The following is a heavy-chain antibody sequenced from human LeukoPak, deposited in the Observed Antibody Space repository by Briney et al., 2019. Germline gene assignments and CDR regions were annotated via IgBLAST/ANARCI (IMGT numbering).Heavy chain of an antibody. CDR1: GGSFSGCY. CDR3: ARGSMEAFDI. CDR2: INHSGST. J-gene: IGHJ3*02. D-gene: IGHD1-1*01. Sequence: SETLSLTCAVYGGSFSGCYWSWIRQPPGKGLEWIGEINHSGSTNYNPSLKSRVTISVDTSKNQFSLKLSSVTAADTAVYYCARGSMEAFDIWGQGTMVTVSS. V-gene: IGHV4-34*01.